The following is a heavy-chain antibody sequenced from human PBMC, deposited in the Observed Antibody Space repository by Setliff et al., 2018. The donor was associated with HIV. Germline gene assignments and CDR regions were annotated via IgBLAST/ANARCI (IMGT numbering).Heavy chain of an antibody. CDR2: IHHSGGT. Sequence: SETLSLTCTVSYGSISGHYWTWIRQPPGKGLEWIGYIHHSGGTQYNPSLMSRLTMTTDTSTNTAYMELRSLRSDDTAVYFCARVGDIVVPPASYYYMDVWGTGTTVTVSS. CDR1: YGSISGHY. J-gene: IGHJ6*03. V-gene: IGHV4-59*11. CDR3: ARVGDIVVPPASYYYMDV. D-gene: IGHD2-2*01.